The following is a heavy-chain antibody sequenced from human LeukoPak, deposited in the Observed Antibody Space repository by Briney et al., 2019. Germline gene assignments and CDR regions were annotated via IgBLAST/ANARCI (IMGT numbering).Heavy chain of an antibody. Sequence: SETLSLTCTVSGGSISSGGYYWSWIRQHPGKGLEWIGYIYYSGSTYYNPSLKSRVTISVDTSKNQFSLKLSSVTAADTAVYYCARGRKWVLSSSWYRYWFDPWGQGTLVTVSS. V-gene: IGHV4-31*03. CDR1: GGSISSGGYY. CDR3: ARGRKWVLSSSWYRYWFDP. CDR2: IYYSGST. D-gene: IGHD6-13*01. J-gene: IGHJ5*02.